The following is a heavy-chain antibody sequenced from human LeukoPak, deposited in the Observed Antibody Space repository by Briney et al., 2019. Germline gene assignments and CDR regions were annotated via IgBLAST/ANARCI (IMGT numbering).Heavy chain of an antibody. Sequence: GGSLRLSCAASGFTFSSYWMHWVRQAPGKGLVWVSRINSDGSSTSYADSVKGRFTISRDDAKNLLYLDMNSLRAEDTPVYYCARGHTAVTRHFDFWGQGTLVTVSS. CDR3: ARGHTAVTRHFDF. CDR2: INSDGSST. J-gene: IGHJ4*02. V-gene: IGHV3-74*01. CDR1: GFTFSSYW. D-gene: IGHD4-17*01.